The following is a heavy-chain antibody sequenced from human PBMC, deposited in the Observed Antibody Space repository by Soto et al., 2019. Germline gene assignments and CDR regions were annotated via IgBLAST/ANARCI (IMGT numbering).Heavy chain of an antibody. CDR3: ASSITMVRGVIINYYGMDV. Sequence: QVQLVQSGAEVKKPGSSVKVSCKASGGTFSSYAISWVRQAPGQGHEWMGGIIPNFGRANYAQKFQGRVTITANESTSTAYMERSRLRSEDTAVYYCASSITMVRGVIINYYGMDVWGQGTMVTVSS. V-gene: IGHV1-69*01. CDR1: GGTFSSYA. D-gene: IGHD3-10*01. CDR2: IIPNFGRA. J-gene: IGHJ6*02.